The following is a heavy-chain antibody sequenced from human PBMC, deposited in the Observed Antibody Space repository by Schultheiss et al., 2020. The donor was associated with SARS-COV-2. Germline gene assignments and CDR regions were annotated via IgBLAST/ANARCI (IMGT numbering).Heavy chain of an antibody. D-gene: IGHD7-27*01. V-gene: IGHV3-30*02. CDR1: GFIFSSNG. CDR3: AKGWGTAD. J-gene: IGHJ4*02. Sequence: GGSLRLSCAASGFIFSSNGMHWVRQAHYVDSVKGRFTISRDIFKNTLYLQMNSLRAEDTAVYYCAKGWGTADWGQGTLVTVSS.